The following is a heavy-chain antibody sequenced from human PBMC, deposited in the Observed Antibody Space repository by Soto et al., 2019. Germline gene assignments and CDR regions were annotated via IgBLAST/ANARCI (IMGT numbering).Heavy chain of an antibody. CDR2: INPNSGGT. J-gene: IGHJ4*02. CDR3: ARETYTRRTTVTTWGVFDY. Sequence: QVQLVQSGAEVKKPGASVKVSCKASGYTFTGYYMHWVRQAPGQGLEWMGWINPNSGGTNYAQKFQGWVTMTRDTSISTAYMELSRLRSDDTAVYYCARETYTRRTTVTTWGVFDYWGQGTLVTVSS. CDR1: GYTFTGYY. D-gene: IGHD4-17*01. V-gene: IGHV1-2*04.